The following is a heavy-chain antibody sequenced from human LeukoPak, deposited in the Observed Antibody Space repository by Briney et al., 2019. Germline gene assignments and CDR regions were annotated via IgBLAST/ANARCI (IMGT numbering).Heavy chain of an antibody. Sequence: GGSLRLSCRTSGFTFSSYAMSWVRQAPGKGLEWVSAIGGSGGSTYSADSVKGRFTTSRDNSKNILYLQMNSLRAEDTAIYYCAKTNLIVVPSTIRRGGFFDYWGQGTLVTVSS. D-gene: IGHD2-2*01. CDR3: AKTNLIVVPSTIRRGGFFDY. J-gene: IGHJ4*02. CDR1: GFTFSSYA. V-gene: IGHV3-23*01. CDR2: IGGSGGST.